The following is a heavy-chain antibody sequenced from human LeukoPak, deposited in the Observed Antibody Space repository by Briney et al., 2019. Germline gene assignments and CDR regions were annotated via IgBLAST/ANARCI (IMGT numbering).Heavy chain of an antibody. CDR1: GYTFTSYY. V-gene: IGHV1-46*01. D-gene: IGHD5/OR15-5a*01. CDR3: ASGPMVYGQYYYYYMDV. CDR2: INPSGGST. J-gene: IGHJ6*03. Sequence: ASVKVSCKASGYTFTSYYMHWVRQAPGQGLEWMGIINPSGGSTSCAQKFQGRVTMTRDTSTSTVYMELSSLRSEDTAVYYCASGPMVYGQYYYYYMDVWGKGTTVTVSS.